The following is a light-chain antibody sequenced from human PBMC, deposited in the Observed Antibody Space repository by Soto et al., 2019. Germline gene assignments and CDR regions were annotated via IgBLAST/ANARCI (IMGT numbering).Light chain of an antibody. CDR3: QSYDRSRSVL. CDR2: GNS. Sequence: QSVLTQPPSVSGAPGQRVTISCTGSSSNIGAGYDVHWYQQLPGTAPKLLIYGNSNRPSGVPDRFSGSKSGTSASLAITGRQAEDEADYYCQSYDRSRSVLFGGGTKLTVL. V-gene: IGLV1-40*01. CDR1: SSNIGAGYD. J-gene: IGLJ2*01.